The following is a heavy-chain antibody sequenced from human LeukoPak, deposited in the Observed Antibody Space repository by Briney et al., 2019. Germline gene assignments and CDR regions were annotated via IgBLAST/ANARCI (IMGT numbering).Heavy chain of an antibody. J-gene: IGHJ5*02. V-gene: IGHV4-34*01. CDR1: GGSFSGYY. Sequence: PSETLSLTCAVYGGSFSGYYWSWIRQPPGKGLEWIGEINHSGSTNYNPSLKSRVTISVDTSKNQFSLKLSSVTAADTAVYYCARMRDYYDSSGYFNWFDPWGQGTLVTVSS. D-gene: IGHD3-22*01. CDR2: INHSGST. CDR3: ARMRDYYDSSGYFNWFDP.